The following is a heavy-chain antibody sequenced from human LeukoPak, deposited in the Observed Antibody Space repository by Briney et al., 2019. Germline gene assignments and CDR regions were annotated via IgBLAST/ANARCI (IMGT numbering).Heavy chain of an antibody. CDR1: GFTFSSYA. D-gene: IGHD2-2*03. Sequence: GGSLTLSCSASGFTFSSYAIHWVRQAPPKGLDYVSAIGSDGDNSYYSDSVKGRFTISRDNSKNTVYLQMSSLRPEDTAVYYCVKAGPGYCSSTSCYNFEYWGQGTLVTVSA. CDR2: IGSDGDNS. J-gene: IGHJ4*02. V-gene: IGHV3-64D*06. CDR3: VKAGPGYCSSTSCYNFEY.